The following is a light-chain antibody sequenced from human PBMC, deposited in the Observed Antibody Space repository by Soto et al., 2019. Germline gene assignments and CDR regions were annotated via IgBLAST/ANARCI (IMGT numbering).Light chain of an antibody. CDR1: QSVSSN. CDR3: QQYNNWPPN. Sequence: EIVMTQSPATLSVSPGERATLSCRASQSVSSNLAWYQQKPGQAPRLLIYGASTRATGIPARFSGSGSGTDFTLTISSLQPEDFAVYFCQQYNNWPPNFGQGTRLEIK. CDR2: GAS. V-gene: IGKV3-15*01. J-gene: IGKJ5*01.